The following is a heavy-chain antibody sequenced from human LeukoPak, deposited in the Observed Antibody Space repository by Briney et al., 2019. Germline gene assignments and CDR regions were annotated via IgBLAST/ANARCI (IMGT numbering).Heavy chain of an antibody. CDR1: GGSFSGYY. V-gene: IGHV4-34*01. D-gene: IGHD4-11*01. CDR2: INHSGST. CDR3: ASNSNYVLFGY. J-gene: IGHJ4*02. Sequence: SETLSLTCAVYGGSFSGYYWSWIRQPPGKGLEWIGEINHSGSTNYNPSLKSRVTISVDTSKNQFSLKLSSVTAADTAVYYCASNSNYVLFGYWGQGTLVTVSS.